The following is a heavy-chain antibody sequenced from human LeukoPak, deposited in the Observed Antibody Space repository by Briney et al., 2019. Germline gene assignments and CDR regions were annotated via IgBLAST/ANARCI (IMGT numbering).Heavy chain of an antibody. D-gene: IGHD6-25*01. CDR3: AAADLRDEFDY. Sequence: SEILSLTCTVSGYSISSGYYWGWIRPPPGKGLEWIGSIYHSGSTYYNPSLKSRVTISVDTSKNQFSLKLSSVTAADTAVYYCAAADLRDEFDYWGQGTLVTVSS. CDR1: GYSISSGYY. J-gene: IGHJ4*02. V-gene: IGHV4-38-2*02. CDR2: IYHSGST.